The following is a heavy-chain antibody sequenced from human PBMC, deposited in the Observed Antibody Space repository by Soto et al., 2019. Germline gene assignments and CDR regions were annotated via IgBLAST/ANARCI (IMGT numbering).Heavy chain of an antibody. V-gene: IGHV4-59*01. CDR3: ARDGYGWFDP. J-gene: IGHJ5*02. CDR2: IYYSGST. CDR1: GGSISSYY. Sequence: SETLSLTCTVSGGSISSYYWSWIRQPPGKGLEWIGYIYYSGSTNYNPSLKSRVTISVDTSKNQFSLKLSSVTAADTAVYYCARDGYGWFDPWGQGTLIPVSS. D-gene: IGHD5-18*01.